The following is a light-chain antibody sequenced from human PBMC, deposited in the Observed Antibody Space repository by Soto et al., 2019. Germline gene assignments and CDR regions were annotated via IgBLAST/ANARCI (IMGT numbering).Light chain of an antibody. CDR1: SGDVGGYNY. V-gene: IGLV2-8*01. CDR3: SSYAGSNNFVV. CDR2: EVS. Sequence: QSALTQPPSASGSPGQSVTISCTGTSGDVGGYNYVSWYQQHPGKAPKLMIYEVSKRPSGVPDRFSGSKSGNTASLTVSGLQAEDEADYYCSSYAGSNNFVVFGGGTMLTVL. J-gene: IGLJ2*01.